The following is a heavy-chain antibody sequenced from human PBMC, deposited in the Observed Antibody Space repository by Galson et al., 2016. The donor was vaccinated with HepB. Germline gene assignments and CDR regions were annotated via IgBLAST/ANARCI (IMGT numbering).Heavy chain of an antibody. CDR1: GFALSSFN. CDR2: ISSSRNTI. V-gene: IGHV3-48*01. Sequence: SLRLSCAASGFALSSFNMNWVRQTPGKGLEWISYISSSRNTIDYADSVKGRFTISRDDAKNSLYLQMNNLSVGDTAIYHCALEVGWLRFAFGSWGQGTLVTVSS. D-gene: IGHD5-12*01. CDR3: ALEVGWLRFAFGS. J-gene: IGHJ5*01.